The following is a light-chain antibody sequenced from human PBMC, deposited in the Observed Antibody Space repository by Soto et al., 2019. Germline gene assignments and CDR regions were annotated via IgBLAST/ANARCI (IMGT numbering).Light chain of an antibody. CDR2: GVS. CDR3: SSYKGGSTV. CDR1: NGDVGGYKY. V-gene: IGLV2-14*03. Sequence: QSVLTQPASVSGSPGPSIALSCTGSNGDVGGYKYVSWYQQQPGKAPKLLIFGVSNRPSGVSNRFSGSKSGNAASLTISGRQAEDEADYYCSSYKGGSTVFGGGTKLTVL. J-gene: IGLJ3*02.